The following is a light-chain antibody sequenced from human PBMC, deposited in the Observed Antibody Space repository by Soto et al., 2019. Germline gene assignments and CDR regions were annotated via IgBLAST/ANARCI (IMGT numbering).Light chain of an antibody. V-gene: IGLV2-23*03. J-gene: IGLJ1*01. Sequence: QSALTQPASVSGSPGQSITISCTGTSSDVGSYSLVSWYQQHPGKAPKLMIYEGSKRPSGVSNRFSGSKSGNTASLTISGLQAEDEADYYCSSYAGNSTVGVFGSGTKVTVL. CDR3: SSYAGNSTVGV. CDR1: SSDVGSYSL. CDR2: EGS.